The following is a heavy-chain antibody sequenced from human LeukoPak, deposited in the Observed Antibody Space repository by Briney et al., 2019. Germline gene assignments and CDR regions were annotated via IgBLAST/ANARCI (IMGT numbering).Heavy chain of an antibody. CDR2: INDNGGGT. Sequence: PGGSLRLSCAASGVIFSRYAMSWVRQAPGKGLEWVSDINDNGGGTFYADSVKGRFTVSRDNSKSTLYMQMNSLRGGDTAVYYCAKKLASSPGDFFDYWGQGTLVTVSS. V-gene: IGHV3-23*01. D-gene: IGHD6-6*01. CDR3: AKKLASSPGDFFDY. CDR1: GVIFSRYA. J-gene: IGHJ4*02.